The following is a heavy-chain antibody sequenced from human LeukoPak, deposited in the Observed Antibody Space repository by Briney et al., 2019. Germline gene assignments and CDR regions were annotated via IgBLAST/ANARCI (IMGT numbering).Heavy chain of an antibody. J-gene: IGHJ4*02. D-gene: IGHD6-19*01. V-gene: IGHV1-18*01. CDR2: ISAYNGNT. Sequence: GASVKVSCKASGYTFTSYGISWVRQAPGQGLEWMGWISAYNGNTNYAQKLQGRVTMTTDTSTNTAYMDLRRLRSDDTAVYYCAREVGWSVHYFDYWGQGTLVTVSS. CDR1: GYTFTSYG. CDR3: AREVGWSVHYFDY.